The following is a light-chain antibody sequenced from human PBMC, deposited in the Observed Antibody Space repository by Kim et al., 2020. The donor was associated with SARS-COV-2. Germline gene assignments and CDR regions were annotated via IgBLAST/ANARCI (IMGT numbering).Light chain of an antibody. V-gene: IGKV1-16*02. CDR2: GAS. CDR3: PQYNNFPYI. J-gene: IGKJ2*01. CDR1: QGISDL. Sequence: DIQMTQSPSSLSASEGDGVSSTCRASQGISDLLAWFQQKAGKAPESLIYGASHLQCGVPSKFSGSGSGTDFTLTISSLQPEDFATYYCPQYNNFPYIFGQGTKLEI.